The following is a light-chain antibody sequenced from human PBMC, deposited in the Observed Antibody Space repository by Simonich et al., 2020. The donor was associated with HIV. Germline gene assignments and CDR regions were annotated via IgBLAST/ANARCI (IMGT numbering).Light chain of an antibody. CDR2: WAS. CDR3: QQYYNTLWT. J-gene: IGKJ1*01. V-gene: IGKV4-1*01. Sequence: DIVMTQSPDSLAVSLGERATINCKSSQSVLYSSNNKTYLAWYQQKPGQPPKLLIYWASTRESGVPDRFSGSGSGTDFTLTISSLQAEDVAVYYCQQYYNTLWTFGQGTKVEIK. CDR1: QSVLYSSNNKTY.